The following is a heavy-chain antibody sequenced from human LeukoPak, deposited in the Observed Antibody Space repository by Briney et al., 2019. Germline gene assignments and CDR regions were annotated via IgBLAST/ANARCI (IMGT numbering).Heavy chain of an antibody. D-gene: IGHD3-10*01. V-gene: IGHV1-2*02. CDR1: GYTFTGYY. J-gene: IGHJ3*02. Sequence: GASVKVSCKASGYTFTGYYMHWVRQAPGQGLEWMGWINPNSGGTNYAQKFQGRVTMTRDTSTSTAYMELSRLRSDDTAVYYWARAHLRTIVRGFEGHDGFDNWGQGKMVTVSS. CDR2: INPNSGGT. CDR3: ARAHLRTIVRGFEGHDGFDN.